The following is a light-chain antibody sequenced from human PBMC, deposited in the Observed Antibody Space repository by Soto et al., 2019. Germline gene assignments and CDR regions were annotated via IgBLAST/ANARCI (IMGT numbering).Light chain of an antibody. V-gene: IGKV3-15*01. CDR1: QSVRSN. CDR3: QQYNNWPRT. CDR2: DAS. J-gene: IGKJ1*01. Sequence: EIVMTQSPATLSVSPGERATLSCRASQSVRSNLAWYQQKPGQAPRLLIYDASTRATGIPARFSGSGSGTEFTLTISSLQSEDFALYYCQQYNNWPRTFGQGTKVDIK.